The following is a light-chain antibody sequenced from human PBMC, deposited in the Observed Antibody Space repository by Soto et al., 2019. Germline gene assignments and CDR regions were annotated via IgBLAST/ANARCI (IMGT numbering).Light chain of an antibody. J-gene: IGKJ5*01. CDR1: QSIGRW. V-gene: IGKV1-5*01. CDR2: AAS. CDR3: QQYYSYPST. Sequence: IHMPQTASTLSASVGDIVTITRLASQSIGRWLSCGKQELGKAPKILSYAASTLQSEAPSSCSGSGSATDFTPTISRLQSEDFATYYGQQYYSYPSTFGQGTRLEIK.